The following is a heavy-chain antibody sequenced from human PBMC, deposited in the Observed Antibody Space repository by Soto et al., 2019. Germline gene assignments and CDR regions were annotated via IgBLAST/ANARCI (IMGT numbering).Heavy chain of an antibody. J-gene: IGHJ4*02. CDR2: ISGYNGNT. D-gene: IGHD2-15*01. CDR3: ARDDCSGGSCYRPLDY. V-gene: IGHV1-18*01. Sequence: ASVKVSCKASGYTFPSYGISWVRQAPGQGLEWMGWISGYNGNTNYAQMLQGRVTMTTDTSTSTAYMELRGLRSDDTAVYYCARDDCSGGSCYRPLDYWSQGTLVTVSS. CDR1: GYTFPSYG.